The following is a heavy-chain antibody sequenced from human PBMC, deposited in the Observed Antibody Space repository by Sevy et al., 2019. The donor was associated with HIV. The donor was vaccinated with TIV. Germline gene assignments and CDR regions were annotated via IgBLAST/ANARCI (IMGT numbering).Heavy chain of an antibody. J-gene: IGHJ4*02. CDR1: GGSISSYY. CDR3: ARDGGGGKPFDY. Sequence: SETLSLTCTVSGGSISSYYWSWIRQPPGKGLEWIGYIYYSGSTNYNPSLKSRVTISVDTSKNQFSLKLSSVTAADTSVYYCARDGGGGKPFDYWDQGTLVTVSS. CDR2: IYYSGST. D-gene: IGHD2-15*01. V-gene: IGHV4-59*01.